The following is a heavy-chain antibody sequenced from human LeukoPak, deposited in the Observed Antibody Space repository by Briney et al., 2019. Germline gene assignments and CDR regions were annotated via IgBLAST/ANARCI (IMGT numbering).Heavy chain of an antibody. CDR3: ARRAGFWSGYDAFDI. D-gene: IGHD3-3*01. J-gene: IGHJ3*02. Sequence: SETLSLTCTVSGGSISSSSYYWGWIRQPPGKGLEWIGSIYYSGSTYYNPSLKSRVTISVDTSKNQFSLKLSSVTAADTAVYYCARRAGFWSGYDAFDIWGQGTMVTVS. CDR1: GGSISSSSYY. CDR2: IYYSGST. V-gene: IGHV4-39*01.